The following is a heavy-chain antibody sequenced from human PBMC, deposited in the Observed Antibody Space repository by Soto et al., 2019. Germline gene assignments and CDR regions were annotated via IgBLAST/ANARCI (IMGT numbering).Heavy chain of an antibody. V-gene: IGHV1-8*02. D-gene: IGHD2-21*02. J-gene: IGHJ4*02. CDR1: GYTFNSYG. CDR2: MNPSSGNT. CDR3: ARTRLCGGDCYSAYYFDF. Sequence: ASVKVSCKASGYTFNSYGISWVRQATGQGLEWMGWMNPSSGNTGYIQKFQGRVTMTRNTSTSTAYMELTSLTSGDTAVYYCARTRLCGGDCYSAYYFDFWGQGALVTVSS.